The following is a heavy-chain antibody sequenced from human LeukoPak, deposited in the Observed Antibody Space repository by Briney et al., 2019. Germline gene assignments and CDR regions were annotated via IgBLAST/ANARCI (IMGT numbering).Heavy chain of an antibody. J-gene: IGHJ4*02. CDR1: GFTFSSYS. D-gene: IGHD4-17*01. Sequence: GGSLRLSCAASGFTFSSYSMNWVRQAPGTGLEWVSSISSSSSYIYYADSVKGRFTISRDNAKNSLYLQMNSLRAEDTAVYYRARARPTVTHGDYWGQGTLVTVSS. CDR3: ARARPTVTHGDY. CDR2: ISSSSSYI. V-gene: IGHV3-21*01.